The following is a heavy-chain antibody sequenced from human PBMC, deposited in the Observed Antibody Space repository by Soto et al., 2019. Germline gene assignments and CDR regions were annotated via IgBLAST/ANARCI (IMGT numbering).Heavy chain of an antibody. D-gene: IGHD4-17*01. V-gene: IGHV4-31*11. CDR3: ARGNYGDPYYFDY. CDR2: MYYSGSP. J-gene: IGHJ4*02. CDR1: GGSLNSGGYY. Sequence: QVQLQESGPGLVKPSQTLSLTCAVSGGSLNSGGYYWSWIRQRPGKGPGWIGYMYYSGSPYYNPSLRSRLTMSVDTSKNHFSLKLSSVTAADTAVYYCARGNYGDPYYFDYWGQGILVTVSS.